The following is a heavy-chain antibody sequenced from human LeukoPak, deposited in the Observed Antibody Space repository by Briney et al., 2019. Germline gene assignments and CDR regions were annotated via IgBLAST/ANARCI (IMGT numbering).Heavy chain of an antibody. J-gene: IGHJ4*02. CDR3: ARLHPRRFDY. D-gene: IGHD5-24*01. CDR1: RFTFNSYA. V-gene: IGHV4-34*01. Sequence: GSLRLSCAASRFTFNSYAMSWIRQPPGKGLEWIGEINHSGSTNYNPSLKSRVTISVDTSKNQFSLKLSSVTAADTAVYYCARLHPRRFDYWGQGTLVTVSS. CDR2: INHSGST.